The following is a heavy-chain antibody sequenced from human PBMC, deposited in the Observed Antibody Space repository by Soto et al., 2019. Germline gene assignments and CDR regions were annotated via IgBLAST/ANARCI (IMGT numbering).Heavy chain of an antibody. J-gene: IGHJ3*02. CDR1: GGSISSSSYY. CDR3: ASLYDSSGYPNHAFDI. CDR2: IYYSGST. Sequence: SETLSLTCTVSGGSISSSSYYWGWIRQPPGKGLEWIGSIYYSGSTYYNPSLKSRVTISVDTSKNQFSLKLSSVTAADTAVYYCASLYDSSGYPNHAFDIWGQGTMVTVS. V-gene: IGHV4-39*01. D-gene: IGHD3-22*01.